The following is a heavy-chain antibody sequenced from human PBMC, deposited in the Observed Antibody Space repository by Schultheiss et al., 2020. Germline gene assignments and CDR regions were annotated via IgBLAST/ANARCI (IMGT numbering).Heavy chain of an antibody. V-gene: IGHV3-11*01. CDR3: ARELGLPAAMFGYYGMDV. CDR2: ISSSGSTI. Sequence: GGSLRLSCAASGFTFSDYYMSWIRQAPGKGLEWVSYISSSGSTIYYADSVKGRFTISRDNAKNSLYLQMKSLRAEDTAVYYCARELGLPAAMFGYYGMDVWGQGTTVTVAS. D-gene: IGHD2-2*01. J-gene: IGHJ6*02. CDR1: GFTFSDYY.